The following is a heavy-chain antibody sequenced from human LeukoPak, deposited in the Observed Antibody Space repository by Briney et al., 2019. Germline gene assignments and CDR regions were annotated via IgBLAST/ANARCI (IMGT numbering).Heavy chain of an antibody. CDR3: ATIVGDGGCLDY. CDR2: FDPEDGET. D-gene: IGHD4-17*01. CDR1: GYTLTELS. V-gene: IGHV1-24*01. Sequence: ASAKVSCKVSGYTLTELSMHWVRQAPGKGLEWMGGFDPEDGETIYAQKFQGRVTMTEDTSTDTAYMELSSLRSEDTAVYYCATIVGDGGCLDYWGQGTLVTVSS. J-gene: IGHJ4*02.